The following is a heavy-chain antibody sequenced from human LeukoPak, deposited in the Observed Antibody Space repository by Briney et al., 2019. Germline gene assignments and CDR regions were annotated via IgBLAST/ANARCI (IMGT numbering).Heavy chain of an antibody. CDR1: GITFWSYA. CDR3: ARDPVDY. J-gene: IGHJ4*02. Sequence: GGSLRLSCVASGITFWSYAMHWIRQSPGKGLEGVAVISNDGSKKYYADSVKGRFTISRDNAKNSLYLQMNSLRAEDTAVYYCARDPVDYWGQGTLVTVSS. CDR2: ISNDGSKK. V-gene: IGHV3-30*04.